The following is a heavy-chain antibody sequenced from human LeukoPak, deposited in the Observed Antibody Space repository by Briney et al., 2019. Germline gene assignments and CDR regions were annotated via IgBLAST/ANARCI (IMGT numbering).Heavy chain of an antibody. CDR3: ARAGGIYDAFDI. CDR1: GASINIYTYY. J-gene: IGHJ3*02. D-gene: IGHD3-16*01. Sequence: SETLTLTCTVSGASINIYTYYWGWIRQPPGKGLEWIGSIYYSGSTYYNPSLKSRVTISVDTSKNQFSLKLSSVTAADTAVYYCARAGGIYDAFDIWGQGTMVTVSS. CDR2: IYYSGST. V-gene: IGHV4-39*07.